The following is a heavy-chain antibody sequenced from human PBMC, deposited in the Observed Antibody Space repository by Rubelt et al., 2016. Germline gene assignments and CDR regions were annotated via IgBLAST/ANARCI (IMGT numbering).Heavy chain of an antibody. CDR3: ARRGYYDTTGYQGGED. Sequence: RQPPGKGLEWIGSFYYSGSTYYNPSLKSRVTISVDTSKNQFSLKLSSVTAADTAVYYCARRGYYDTTGYQGGEDWGQGTLVTVSS. D-gene: IGHD3-22*01. V-gene: IGHV4-39*01. J-gene: IGHJ4*02. CDR2: FYYSGST.